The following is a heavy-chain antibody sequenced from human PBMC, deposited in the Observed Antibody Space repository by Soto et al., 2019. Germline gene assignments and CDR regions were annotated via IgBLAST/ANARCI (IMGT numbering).Heavy chain of an antibody. CDR2: INPNSGVT. D-gene: IGHD5-12*01. V-gene: IGHV1-2*04. CDR1: GDTFTDYY. J-gene: IGHJ6*03. Sequence: QVQLVQSGAEVKKPGASVTVSCRSSGDTFTDYYIHWVRQAPGQGLEWMGWINPNSGVTKYAQKLQGWVSMTRDTSTRTVDMQLSRLRSDDTAVYYCAREGGGATATLDYSYFYMDVWGTGTTVTLSS. CDR3: AREGGGATATLDYSYFYMDV.